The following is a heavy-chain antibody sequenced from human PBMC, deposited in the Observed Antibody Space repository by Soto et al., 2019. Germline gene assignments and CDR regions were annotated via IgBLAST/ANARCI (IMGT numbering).Heavy chain of an antibody. V-gene: IGHV4-30-4*01. Sequence: SETLSLTCTVSGASISSGDSFWSWIRQPPGKGLEWIAYIYSSGSTYYNPSLKRRVAISIDTSKNQFSLKLSSVTAADTAVYYCVRHAQWLIRAYWGQGTLVTVSS. J-gene: IGHJ4*02. CDR2: IYSSGST. CDR1: GASISSGDSF. D-gene: IGHD6-19*01. CDR3: VRHAQWLIRAY.